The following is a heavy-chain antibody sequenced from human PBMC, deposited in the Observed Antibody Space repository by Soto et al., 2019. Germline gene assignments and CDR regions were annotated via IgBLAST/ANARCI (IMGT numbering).Heavy chain of an antibody. CDR2: IIPIFGTA. CDR1: GGTFSSYA. Sequence: GASVKVSCKASGGTFSSYAISWVRQAPGQGLEWMGGIIPIFGTANYAQKFQGRVTITADKSTSTAYMELSSLRSEDTAVYYCARGNYDYVWGSYRPDYWGQGTLVTVSS. D-gene: IGHD3-16*02. V-gene: IGHV1-69*06. CDR3: ARGNYDYVWGSYRPDY. J-gene: IGHJ4*02.